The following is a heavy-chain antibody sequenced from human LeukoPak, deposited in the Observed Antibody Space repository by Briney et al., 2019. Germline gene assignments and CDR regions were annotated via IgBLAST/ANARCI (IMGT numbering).Heavy chain of an antibody. D-gene: IGHD2-15*01. J-gene: IGHJ4*02. CDR3: ARDAVPLSRGGSNSYLFDY. V-gene: IGHV3-30*03. Sequence: GRSLRLSCATPDFTLGVYGMHWVRQAPGKGLEWVAVISHDGSRVYYADSVKGRFTISKDNSKNTLYLQMNSLRAEDTAVYYCARDAVPLSRGGSNSYLFDYWGQGTLVTVSS. CDR2: ISHDGSRV. CDR1: DFTLGVYG.